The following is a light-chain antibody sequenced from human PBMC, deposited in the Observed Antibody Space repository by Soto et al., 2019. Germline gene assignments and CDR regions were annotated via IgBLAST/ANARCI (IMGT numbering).Light chain of an antibody. CDR3: QQRSNLWT. CDR2: DAS. J-gene: IGKJ1*01. V-gene: IGKV3-11*01. CDR1: QSVSSY. Sequence: VLTQSPGTLSLSPGERATLSCRASQSVSSYLAWYQQKPGQAPRLLIYDASNRATGIPARFSGSGSGTDFTLTISSLEPEDFAVYYCQQRSNLWTFGQGTKVDI.